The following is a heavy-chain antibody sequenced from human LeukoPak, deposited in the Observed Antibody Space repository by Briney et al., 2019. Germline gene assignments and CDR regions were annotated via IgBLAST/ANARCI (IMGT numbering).Heavy chain of an antibody. CDR2: DSPHNGDT. Sequence: GASVKVSCKASGYTFATYGISWVRQAPGQGLGWMGWDSPHNGDTNYAQKFQGRVTLTTDTSTSTAYMELRNLRSDDTAVYYCASYHGSGDYWYPPIDPWGQGTLVTVSS. V-gene: IGHV1-18*01. D-gene: IGHD3-10*01. J-gene: IGHJ5*02. CDR1: GYTFATYG. CDR3: ASYHGSGDYWYPPIDP.